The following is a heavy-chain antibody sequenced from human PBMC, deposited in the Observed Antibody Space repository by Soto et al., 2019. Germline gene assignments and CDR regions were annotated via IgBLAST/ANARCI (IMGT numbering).Heavy chain of an antibody. CDR2: IWYDGSNK. CDR1: GFTFSSYG. D-gene: IGHD6-19*01. CDR3: ARDLIPPRIGGVAGPYYYYGMDV. Sequence: HPGGSLRLSCAASGFTFSSYGMHWVRQAPGKGLEWVAVIWYDGSNKYYADSVKGRFTISRDNSKNTLYLQMNSLRAEDTAVYYCARDLIPPRIGGVAGPYYYYGMDVWGQGTTVTAP. V-gene: IGHV3-33*01. J-gene: IGHJ6*02.